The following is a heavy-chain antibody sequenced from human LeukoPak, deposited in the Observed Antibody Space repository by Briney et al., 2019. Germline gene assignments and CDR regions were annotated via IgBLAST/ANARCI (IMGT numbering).Heavy chain of an antibody. CDR3: ARAQVDYNNGPGSQGYYSYGMDV. J-gene: IGHJ6*02. Sequence: ASVKVSCKASGYTFTSYGISWVRQAPGQGLEWMGWISAYNRNTNYAQKFQGRVTMTADTSTGTAYMELRSLRSDDTAVYYCARAQVDYNNGPGSQGYYSYGMDVWGQGTTVTVSS. D-gene: IGHD4-11*01. V-gene: IGHV1-18*01. CDR1: GYTFTSYG. CDR2: ISAYNRNT.